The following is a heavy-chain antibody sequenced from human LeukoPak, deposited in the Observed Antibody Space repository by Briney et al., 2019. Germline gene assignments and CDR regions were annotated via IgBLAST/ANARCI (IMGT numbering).Heavy chain of an antibody. Sequence: PGGSLRLSCAASGFTFSSYAMSWVRQAPGKGLEWVSGISGSGDNTYYADSVKGRFTISRDNSKNTLYVQVNSLGTEDTAAYYCAKGSYYDSSGSFYFDYWXQXTLVTVSS. CDR1: GFTFSSYA. D-gene: IGHD3-22*01. V-gene: IGHV3-23*01. CDR3: AKGSYYDSSGSFYFDY. J-gene: IGHJ4*02. CDR2: ISGSGDNT.